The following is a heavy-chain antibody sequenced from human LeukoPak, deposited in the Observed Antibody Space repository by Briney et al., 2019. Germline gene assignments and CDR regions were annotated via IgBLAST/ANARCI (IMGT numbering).Heavy chain of an antibody. J-gene: IGHJ4*02. CDR2: VSSSSTI. Sequence: TGGSLRLSCAASGFTFSSYSMNWVRQAPGKGLGWVSYVSSSSTIYYADSVKGRFTISRDNAKNSLYLQMNSLRAEDTAVYYCAREGDTAMGDYFDYWGQGTLVTVSS. CDR3: AREGDTAMGDYFDY. V-gene: IGHV3-48*01. D-gene: IGHD5-18*01. CDR1: GFTFSSYS.